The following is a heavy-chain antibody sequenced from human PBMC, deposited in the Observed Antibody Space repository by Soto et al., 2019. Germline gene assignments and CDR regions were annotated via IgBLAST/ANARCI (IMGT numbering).Heavy chain of an antibody. Sequence: QITLKESGPPLVKPTQTLTLTCTFSGFSLSTSGVGVGWIRQSPGKALEWLTLIYWDGNKRYSPSLQSRLTITNDTSKNQVVLTMLNMDPVYTATYYCTRRGQSGYGLFDYWGQGTLVTVSS. D-gene: IGHD5-12*01. V-gene: IGHV2-5*02. J-gene: IGHJ4*02. CDR3: TRRGQSGYGLFDY. CDR1: GFSLSTSGVG. CDR2: IYWDGNK.